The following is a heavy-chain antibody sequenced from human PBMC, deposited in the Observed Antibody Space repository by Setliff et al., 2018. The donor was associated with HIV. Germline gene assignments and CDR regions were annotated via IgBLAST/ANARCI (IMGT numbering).Heavy chain of an antibody. J-gene: IGHJ5*02. V-gene: IGHV4-4*09. CDR1: GGSISSYY. Sequence: SETLSLTCTVSGGSISSYYWSWIRQPPGKGLEWIGYIYTSGSTNYNPSLKSRVTISVDTSKNQFSLKLYSVTAADTAVYYCARAYFGYNWFDPWGQGTLVTVSS. CDR3: ARAYFGYNWFDP. CDR2: IYTSGST. D-gene: IGHD3-10*01.